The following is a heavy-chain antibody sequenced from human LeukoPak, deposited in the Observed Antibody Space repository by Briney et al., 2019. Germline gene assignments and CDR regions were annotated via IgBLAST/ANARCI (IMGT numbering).Heavy chain of an antibody. J-gene: IGHJ4*02. CDR3: ARDSRGATGLDY. D-gene: IGHD5-12*01. CDR2: IWYDGSKK. Sequence: RALRLSCAASGFTFSNYGMHWVRQAPGKGLEWVAVIWYDGSKKYYADSVKGRFTISRDNSKNTLYLQMNSLSAEDTAVYYCARDSRGATGLDYWGQGTLVTVSS. CDR1: GFTFSNYG. V-gene: IGHV3-33*01.